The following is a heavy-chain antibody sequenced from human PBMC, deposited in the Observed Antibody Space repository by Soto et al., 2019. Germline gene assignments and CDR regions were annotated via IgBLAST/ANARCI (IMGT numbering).Heavy chain of an antibody. V-gene: IGHV1-18*04. CDR2: ISAYNGNT. CDR3: AGRGNRRPEYGMDV. D-gene: IGHD5-18*01. Sequence: ASVKVSCKASVYTFTSYGISWVRQALGQGLEWMGWISAYNGNTNYAQKLQGRVTMTTDTSTSTAYMELRSLRSDDTAIYYCAGRGNRRPEYGMDVWGQGTTVTVSS. CDR1: VYTFTSYG. J-gene: IGHJ6*02.